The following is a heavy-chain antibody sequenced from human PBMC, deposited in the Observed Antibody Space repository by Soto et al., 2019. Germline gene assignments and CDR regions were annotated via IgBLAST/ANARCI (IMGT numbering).Heavy chain of an antibody. CDR2: IYHSGST. J-gene: IGHJ4*02. CDR3: ARYRGYGSGSYYNSFDY. Sequence: SETLSLTCAVSGGSISSGGYSWSWIRQPPGKGLEWIGYIYHSGSTYDNPSLKSRVTISVDRSKNQFSLELSSVTGADTAGYYCARYRGYGSGSYYNSFDYWGQGTLVTVSS. D-gene: IGHD3-10*01. CDR1: GGSISSGGYS. V-gene: IGHV4-30-2*01.